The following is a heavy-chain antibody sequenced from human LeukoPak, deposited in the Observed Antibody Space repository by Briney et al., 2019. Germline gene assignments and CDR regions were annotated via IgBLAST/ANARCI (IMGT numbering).Heavy chain of an antibody. D-gene: IGHD3-3*01. CDR2: IYYSGST. CDR1: GGSISSSSYY. V-gene: IGHV4-39*01. J-gene: IGHJ6*02. Sequence: PSETLSLTCTVSGGSISSSSYYWGWIRQPPGKGLEWIGSIYYSGSTYYNPSLKSRVTISVDTSKNQFSLKLSSVTAADTAVYYCARQGERYYDFWSGANYYYGMDVWGQGTTVTVSS. CDR3: ARQGERYYDFWSGANYYYGMDV.